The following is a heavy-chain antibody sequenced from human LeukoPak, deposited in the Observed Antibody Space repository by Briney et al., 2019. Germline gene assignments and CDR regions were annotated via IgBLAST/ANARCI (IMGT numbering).Heavy chain of an antibody. J-gene: IGHJ4*02. CDR1: GFTFSSYA. Sequence: GESLRLSCAASGFTFSSYAMSWVRQAPGKGLEWVSGINTSGGSTAYADSVKGRFTISRDNSKNTVYLQMNSLRAEDTAVYYCAKRPTSILAYDNWGQGTLVIVSS. V-gene: IGHV3-23*01. D-gene: IGHD3-3*01. CDR2: INTSGGST. CDR3: AKRPTSILAYDN.